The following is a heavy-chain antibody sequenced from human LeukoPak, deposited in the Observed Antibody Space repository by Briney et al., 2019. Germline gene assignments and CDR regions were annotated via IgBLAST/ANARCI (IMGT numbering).Heavy chain of an antibody. D-gene: IGHD3-10*01. J-gene: IGHJ5*02. CDR3: ARGNDGSGGSWFDP. CDR2: FYTNEKT. V-gene: IGHV4-59*10. Sequence: SETLSLTCAVYGGSFSGYYWSWIRQPAGKGLGWIGRFYTNEKTEYNPALKSRVSTSVDTSKNQFPLRLYSVTAADTAVYYCARGNDGSGGSWFDPWGQGTLVTVSS. CDR1: GGSFSGYY.